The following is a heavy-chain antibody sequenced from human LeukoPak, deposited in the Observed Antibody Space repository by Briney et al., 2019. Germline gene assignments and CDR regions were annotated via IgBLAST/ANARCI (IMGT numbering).Heavy chain of an antibody. D-gene: IGHD3-10*01. V-gene: IGHV3-72*01. CDR2: TRKKANSYST. J-gene: IGHJ4*02. Sequence: GGSLRLSCAASGFTFSDYYMDWVRQAPGKGLEWVGRTRKKANSYSTEYAASVKGRFTISRDDSKNSLFLQMNSLRTEDTAVYYCARPYGSESFYTYFDYWGQGTLVTVSP. CDR3: ARPYGSESFYTYFDY. CDR1: GFTFSDYY.